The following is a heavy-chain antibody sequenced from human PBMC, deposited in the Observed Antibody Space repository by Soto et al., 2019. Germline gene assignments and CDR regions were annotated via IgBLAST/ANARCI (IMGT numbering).Heavy chain of an antibody. CDR3: ARSRIRGRESRIDAFDI. Sequence: QVQLVESGGGVVQPGRSLRLSCAASGFTFSSYAMHWVRQAPGKGLEWVAVISYDGSNKYYADSVKGRFTISRDNSKNTLYLQMNSLRAEDTAVYYCARSRIRGRESRIDAFDIWGQGTMVTVSS. CDR1: GFTFSSYA. CDR2: ISYDGSNK. J-gene: IGHJ3*02. V-gene: IGHV3-30-3*01. D-gene: IGHD2-2*01.